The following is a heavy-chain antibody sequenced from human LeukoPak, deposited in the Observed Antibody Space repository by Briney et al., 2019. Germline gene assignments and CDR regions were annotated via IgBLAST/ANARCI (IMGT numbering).Heavy chain of an antibody. V-gene: IGHV3-33*01. CDR2: IWYDGSNK. CDR3: ATYCTDGVCPGRYFQY. CDR1: GFTFSSYG. D-gene: IGHD2-8*01. Sequence: GGSLRLSCAASGFTFSSYGMHWVRQAPGKGLEWVAVIWYDGSNKCYADSVKGRFTISRDNSKNTLYLQMNSLRAEDTAVYYCATYCTDGVCPGRYFQYWGQGTLVTVSS. J-gene: IGHJ1*01.